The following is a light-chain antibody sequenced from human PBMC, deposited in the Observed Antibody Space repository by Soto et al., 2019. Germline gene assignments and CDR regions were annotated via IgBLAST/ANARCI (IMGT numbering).Light chain of an antibody. CDR3: QQRSSWPWT. V-gene: IGKV3-11*01. Sequence: DIVLTQSPASLSLSPGERATPSCKASQSVSSYLAWYQQKPGQAPRLLIYDASNRATGIPVRFSGSGSGTDYTLTITNLEPEDVAIYYCQQRSSWPWTFGQGTKVDIK. CDR1: QSVSSY. J-gene: IGKJ1*01. CDR2: DAS.